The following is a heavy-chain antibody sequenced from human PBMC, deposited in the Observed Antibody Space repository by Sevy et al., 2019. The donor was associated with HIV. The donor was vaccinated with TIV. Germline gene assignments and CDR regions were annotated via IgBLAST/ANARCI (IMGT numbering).Heavy chain of an antibody. CDR3: AHRRMVRGVITAPFDY. CDR1: GFSLSTSGVG. J-gene: IGHJ4*02. D-gene: IGHD3-10*01. V-gene: IGHV2-5*02. CDR2: IYWDDDT. Sequence: SGPTLVKPTQTLTLTCTFSGFSLSTSGVGVGWIRQSPGKALEWLALIYWDDDTRYSPSLKSRLNITKDTSTNQVVLTMTNMDPVDTATYFCAHRRMVRGVITAPFDYWGQGTLVTVSS.